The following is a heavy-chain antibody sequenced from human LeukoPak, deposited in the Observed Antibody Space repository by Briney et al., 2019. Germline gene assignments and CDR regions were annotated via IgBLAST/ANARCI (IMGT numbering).Heavy chain of an antibody. D-gene: IGHD3-10*01. CDR3: ARDAGVVRGVNAFDI. J-gene: IGHJ3*02. CDR1: GFTFSSYS. CDR2: ISSSSSYI. V-gene: IGHV3-21*01. Sequence: PGGSLRLSCAASGFTFSSYSMNWVRQAPGKGLEWVSSISSSSSYIYYADSVKGRFTISRDNAKNSLYLQMNSLRAEDTAVCYCARDAGVVRGVNAFDIWGQGTMVTVSS.